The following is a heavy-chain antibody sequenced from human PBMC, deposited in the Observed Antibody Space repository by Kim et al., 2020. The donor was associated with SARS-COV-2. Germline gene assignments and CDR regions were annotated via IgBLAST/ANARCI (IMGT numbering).Heavy chain of an antibody. CDR1: GGSFSGYY. D-gene: IGHD2-15*01. V-gene: IGHV4-34*01. CDR2: INHSGST. Sequence: SETLSLTCAVYGGSFSGYYWSWIRQPPGKGLEWIGEINHSGSTNYNPSLKSRVTISVDPSKNQFSLKLSSVTAADTAVYYCASVGGYCSGGSCSSYYYYGMDVWGQGTTGTVSS. CDR3: ASVGGYCSGGSCSSYYYYGMDV. J-gene: IGHJ6*02.